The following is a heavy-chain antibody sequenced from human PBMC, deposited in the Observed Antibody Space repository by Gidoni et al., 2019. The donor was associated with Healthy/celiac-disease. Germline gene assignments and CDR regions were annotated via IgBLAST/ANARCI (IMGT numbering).Heavy chain of an antibody. CDR2: IIPIFGTA. Sequence: QVQLVQSGAEVKKPGSSVKVSCKASGGTFSSYAISWVRQAPGQGLEWMGGIIPIFGTAKHAQKFQGRVTITADDSTSTAYMELSSLRSEDTAVYYCARGLWFGELLPHYGMDVWGQGTTVTVSS. CDR3: ARGLWFGELLPHYGMDV. CDR1: GGTFSSYA. D-gene: IGHD3-10*01. J-gene: IGHJ6*02. V-gene: IGHV1-69*01.